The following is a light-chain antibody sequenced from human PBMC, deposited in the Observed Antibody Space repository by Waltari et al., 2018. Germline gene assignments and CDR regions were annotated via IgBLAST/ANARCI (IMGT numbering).Light chain of an antibody. Sequence: QSALTHPAVVSGSPGQSITMSCTATSSDGGDYNYVSWYQQHPGKVPNLLIYDVNNRPSGISYRFSGSKSGYTASLTISGLQAEDESAYYCSSHTTRSTRVFGSGTKVTVL. CDR2: DVN. V-gene: IGLV2-14*03. CDR1: SSDGGDYNY. J-gene: IGLJ1*01. CDR3: SSHTTRSTRV.